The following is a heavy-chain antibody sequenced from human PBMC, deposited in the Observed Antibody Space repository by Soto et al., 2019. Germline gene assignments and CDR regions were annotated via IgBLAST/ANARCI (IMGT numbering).Heavy chain of an antibody. V-gene: IGHV3-33*01. J-gene: IGHJ4*02. Sequence: QIQLVESGGAVVQPGRSLRLSCAASGFTFESYAMHWVRQAPGKGLEWVALIWYDGTKKYYVDSVEGRFIVSRDNSENPLYLQMNSLRADDTAVYYCARARSRSGVPMFYWGQGTLVTVSS. CDR1: GFTFESYA. CDR2: IWYDGTKK. D-gene: IGHD3-10*02. CDR3: ARARSRSGVPMFY.